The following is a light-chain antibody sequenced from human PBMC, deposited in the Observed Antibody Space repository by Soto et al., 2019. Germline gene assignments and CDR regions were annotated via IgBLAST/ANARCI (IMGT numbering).Light chain of an antibody. Sequence: QLVLTQPPSASASLGASVTLTCTLSSGYSNYKVDWYQQRPGKGPRFVMRVGTGGIVGSKGDGIPDRFSVLGSGLNRFLTIENIQEEDESDYYCGADHGSGSNIVYVFGTGTKLTVL. V-gene: IGLV9-49*03. CDR1: SGYSNYK. CDR2: VGTGGIVG. CDR3: GADHGSGSNIVYV. J-gene: IGLJ1*01.